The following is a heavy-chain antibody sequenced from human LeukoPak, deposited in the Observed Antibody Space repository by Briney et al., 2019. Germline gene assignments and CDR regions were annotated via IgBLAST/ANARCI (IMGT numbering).Heavy chain of an antibody. Sequence: GASVKVSCEVSGYTLTELSMHWVRQAPGKGLEWMGGFDPEDGETIYAQKFQGRVTMTRDTSTSTVYMELSSLRSEDTAVYYCARGYTYYDFWSGYPEPNWFDPWGQGTLVTVSS. CDR1: GYTLTELS. D-gene: IGHD3-3*01. V-gene: IGHV1-24*01. J-gene: IGHJ5*02. CDR3: ARGYTYYDFWSGYPEPNWFDP. CDR2: FDPEDGET.